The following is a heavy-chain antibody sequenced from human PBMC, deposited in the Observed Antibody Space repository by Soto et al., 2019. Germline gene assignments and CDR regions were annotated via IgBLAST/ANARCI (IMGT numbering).Heavy chain of an antibody. CDR2: IFHTGST. CDR1: GDSISSSHW. CDR3: VSHSGSYFDS. Sequence: PSETLSLTCTVSGDSISSSHWWSWVRQSPGKGLEWIAEIFHTGSTDYNPSLESRVTISVDKSRSQFSLKLTSVTAADTAVYYCVSHSGSYFDSWGQGTLVTVSS. J-gene: IGHJ4*02. V-gene: IGHV4-4*02. D-gene: IGHD1-26*01.